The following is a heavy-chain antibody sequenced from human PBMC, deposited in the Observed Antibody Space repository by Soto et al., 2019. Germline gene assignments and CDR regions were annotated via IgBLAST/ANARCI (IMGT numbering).Heavy chain of an antibody. Sequence: GESLKISFKGSGYSFAGYWITWVRQKPGKGLEWMGRIDPSDSQTYYSPSFRGHVTISVTKSITTVFLQWSSLRASDTAMYYCARQIYDSDTGPSFQYYIDAWGQGTPVTVSS. D-gene: IGHD3-22*01. CDR3: ARQIYDSDTGPSFQYYIDA. J-gene: IGHJ4*02. CDR1: GYSFAGYW. CDR2: IDPSDSQT. V-gene: IGHV5-10-1*01.